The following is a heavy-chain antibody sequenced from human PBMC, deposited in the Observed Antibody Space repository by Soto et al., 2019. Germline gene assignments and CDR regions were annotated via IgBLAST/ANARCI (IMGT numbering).Heavy chain of an antibody. Sequence: HPGGSLRLSCAASGFTFSSYAMHWVRQAPGKGLEWVAVISYDGSNKYYADSVKGRFTISRDNSKNTLYLQMNSLRAEDTAVYYCARDQVVVAASPYNWFDPWGKGTLVTVSS. CDR3: ARDQVVVAASPYNWFDP. CDR1: GFTFSSYA. J-gene: IGHJ5*02. V-gene: IGHV3-30-3*01. CDR2: ISYDGSNK. D-gene: IGHD2-15*01.